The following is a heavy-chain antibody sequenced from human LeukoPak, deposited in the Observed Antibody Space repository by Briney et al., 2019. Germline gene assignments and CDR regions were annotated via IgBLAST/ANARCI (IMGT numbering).Heavy chain of an antibody. CDR3: AKGPRILGAFDI. V-gene: IGHV3-23*01. CDR2: ISGSGGST. J-gene: IGHJ3*02. Sequence: GGSLRLSCAASGFTFSSYAMSWVRQAPGKGLEWVSAISGSGGSTYYADSVKGRFTISRDNSKNTLYLQTNSLRAEDTAVYYCAKGPRILGAFDIWGQGTMVTVSS. CDR1: GFTFSSYA. D-gene: IGHD3-16*01.